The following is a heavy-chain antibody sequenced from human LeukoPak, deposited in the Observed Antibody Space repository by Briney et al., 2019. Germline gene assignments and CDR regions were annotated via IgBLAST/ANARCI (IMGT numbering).Heavy chain of an antibody. J-gene: IGHJ3*02. Sequence: PGRSLRLSCAASGFTFSSYAMHWVRQAPGKGLEWVAVISYDGSNKYYADSVKGRFTISRDNSKNTLYLQMNSLRAEDTAVYYCARDPSRITIFGVVIIPGRGVIDAFDIWGQGTMVTVSS. CDR3: ARDPSRITIFGVVIIPGRGVIDAFDI. CDR1: GFTFSSYA. D-gene: IGHD3-3*01. CDR2: ISYDGSNK. V-gene: IGHV3-30-3*01.